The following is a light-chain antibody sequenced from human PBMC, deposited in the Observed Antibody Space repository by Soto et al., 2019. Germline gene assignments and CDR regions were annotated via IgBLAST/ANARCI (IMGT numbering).Light chain of an antibody. J-gene: IGKJ1*01. CDR2: DAS. CDR1: QSISSW. Sequence: DIQMTQSPSNLSASVGDRVTITCRASQSISSWLAWYQQKPGKAPKLLIYDASSLESGVPSRFSGSGSGTEFTLTISSLQPDDFATYYCQQYNSYSEWTFGQGTKVEIK. CDR3: QQYNSYSEWT. V-gene: IGKV1-5*01.